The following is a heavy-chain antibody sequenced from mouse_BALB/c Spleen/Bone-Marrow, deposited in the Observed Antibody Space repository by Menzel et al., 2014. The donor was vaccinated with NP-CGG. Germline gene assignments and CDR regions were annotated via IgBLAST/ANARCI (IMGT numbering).Heavy chain of an antibody. J-gene: IGHJ4*01. CDR3: ARRDGGRMDY. CDR2: ISSGGSYT. V-gene: IGHV5-6*01. D-gene: IGHD2-3*01. CDR1: GFTFSNYG. Sequence: EVNVVESGGDLVKPGGSLKLSCAASGFTFSNYGMSWVRQTPDKRLEWVATISSGGSYTYYPDSVKGRFTISRDNAKNALYLQISSLKAEYTARYFCARRDGGRMDYWVQGTSVTVSS.